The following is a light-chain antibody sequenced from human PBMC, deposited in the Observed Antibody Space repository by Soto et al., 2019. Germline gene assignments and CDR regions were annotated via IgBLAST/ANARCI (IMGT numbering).Light chain of an antibody. V-gene: IGKV1-12*01. J-gene: IGKJ5*01. CDR3: QQAYGFPVT. CDR1: QNIISW. Sequence: DIQMTQSPSTVSASVGDRVTITCRASQNIISWLAWCQQQPGRAPKLLIYAASILQSGVPSRFSGSGSGTDFTLTINSLQPEDFATYYCQQAYGFPVTFGQGTRLEIK. CDR2: AAS.